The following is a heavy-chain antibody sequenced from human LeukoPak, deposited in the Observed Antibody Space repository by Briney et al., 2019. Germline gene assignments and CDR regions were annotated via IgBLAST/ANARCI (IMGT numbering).Heavy chain of an antibody. CDR1: GFTVSSNY. Sequence: GVSLRLSCAASGFTVSSNYMSWVRQAPGKGLEWVSVIYSGGSTYYADSVKGRFTISRDNSKNTLYLQMNSLRAEDTAVYYCARVIDDYFDYWGQGTLVTVSS. V-gene: IGHV3-66*02. CDR3: ARVIDDYFDY. J-gene: IGHJ4*02. D-gene: IGHD3-16*02. CDR2: IYSGGST.